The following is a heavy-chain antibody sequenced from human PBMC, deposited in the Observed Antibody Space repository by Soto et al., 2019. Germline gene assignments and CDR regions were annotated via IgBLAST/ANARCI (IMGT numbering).Heavy chain of an antibody. V-gene: IGHV3-30*18. CDR2: ISYDGRNK. CDR1: GVTFNTYG. CDR3: AKDLTAMVRASQYYGMDV. D-gene: IGHD5-18*01. Sequence: QVQLVESGGGVVQPGRSLRLSCAASGVTFNTYGMHWVRQAPGKGLEWVAVISYDGRNKYYADSVEGRFTISRDNAKNTLYLQMNSLRAEDTAVYYCAKDLTAMVRASQYYGMDVWGQGTTVTVSS. J-gene: IGHJ6*02.